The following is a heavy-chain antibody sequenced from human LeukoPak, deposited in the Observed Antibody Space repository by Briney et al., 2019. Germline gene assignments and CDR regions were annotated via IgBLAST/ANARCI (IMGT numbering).Heavy chain of an antibody. CDR3: ARYNGDLTGGFDY. CDR1: GYTFTDYY. CDR2: VNPSGGST. Sequence: ASVEVSCKASGYTFTDYYMHWVRQAPGQGLEWMGIVNPSGGSTSYAQKFQGRVTMTRDTSTSTVYMELSSLRSEDTAVYYCARYNGDLTGGFDYWGQGTLVTVSS. J-gene: IGHJ4*02. V-gene: IGHV1-46*01. D-gene: IGHD4-17*01.